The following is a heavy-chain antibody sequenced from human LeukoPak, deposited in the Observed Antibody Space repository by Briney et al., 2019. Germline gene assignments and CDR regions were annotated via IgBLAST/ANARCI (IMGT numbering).Heavy chain of an antibody. CDR1: GFTFSSYW. V-gene: IGHV3-7*01. CDR2: IKQDGSEK. D-gene: IGHD3-22*01. Sequence: HPGGSLRLSCAASGFTFSSYWMSWVRQAPGKGLEWVANIKQDGSEKYYVDPVKGRFTISRDNAKNSLYLQMNSLRGDDTAIYYCARENYYDESGYYMKVHGIDVWGQGTTVTVSS. CDR3: ARENYYDESGYYMKVHGIDV. J-gene: IGHJ6*02.